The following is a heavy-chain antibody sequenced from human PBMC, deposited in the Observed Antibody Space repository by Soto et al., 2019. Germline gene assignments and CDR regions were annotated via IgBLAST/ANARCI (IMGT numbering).Heavy chain of an antibody. Sequence: SETLSLTCAVSGGSISSGGYSWSWIRQPPGKGLEWIGYIYHSGSTYYNPSLKGRVTISVDRSKNQFSLKLSSVTAADTAVYYCARGAPVRFDPWGQGTLVTVSS. CDR2: IYHSGST. D-gene: IGHD2-8*01. CDR1: GGSISSGGYS. J-gene: IGHJ5*02. CDR3: ARGAPVRFDP. V-gene: IGHV4-30-2*01.